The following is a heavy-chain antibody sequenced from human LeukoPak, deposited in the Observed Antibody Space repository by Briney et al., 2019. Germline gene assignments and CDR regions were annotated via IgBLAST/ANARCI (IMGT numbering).Heavy chain of an antibody. CDR2: ISYDGSNK. J-gene: IGHJ4*02. CDR1: GFTFSGYP. D-gene: IGHD6-19*01. CDR3: ARDWGRRYSSGWYGDFDY. Sequence: GGSLRLSCAASGFTFSGYPIHWVRQAPGKGLEWVAVISYDGSNKYYADSVKGRFTISRDNSKNTLYLQMNSLRPEDTAVYYCARDWGRRYSSGWYGDFDYWGQGTLVTVSS. V-gene: IGHV3-30-3*01.